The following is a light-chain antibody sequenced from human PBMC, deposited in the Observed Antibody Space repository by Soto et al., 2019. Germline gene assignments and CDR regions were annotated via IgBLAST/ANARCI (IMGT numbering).Light chain of an antibody. Sequence: DIQMTQSPSSLSASVGDRVTITCRASQTIIRYLNWYQQKVGRAPNLLIYAASSLQSGVPSRFSCSGSGTEFTLTISSLQTEDFATYYWQQNYSTLFNFGPGTKVEIK. CDR2: AAS. J-gene: IGKJ3*01. CDR1: QTIIRY. CDR3: QQNYSTLFN. V-gene: IGKV1-39*01.